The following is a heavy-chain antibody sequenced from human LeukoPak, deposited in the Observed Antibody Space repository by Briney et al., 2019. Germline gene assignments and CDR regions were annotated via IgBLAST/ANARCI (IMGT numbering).Heavy chain of an antibody. V-gene: IGHV3-48*04. CDR1: TFTFSSYN. CDR3: ARQYYDILTGYLAIPLGFDY. Sequence: GGSLRLSCAASTFTFSSYNTNWVRQAPGKGLEWVSYISSSGSTIYYADSVKGRFTISRDNAKNSLYLQMNSLRAEDTAVYYCARQYYDILTGYLAIPLGFDYWGQGTLVTVSS. J-gene: IGHJ4*02. CDR2: ISSSGSTI. D-gene: IGHD3-9*01.